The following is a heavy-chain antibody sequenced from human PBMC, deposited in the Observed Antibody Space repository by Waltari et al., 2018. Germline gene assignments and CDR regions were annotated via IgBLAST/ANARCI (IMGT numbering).Heavy chain of an antibody. CDR1: GFSFSTYT. J-gene: IGHJ4*02. Sequence: EVQLVESGGGLVKPGGSLRVSCAASGFSFSTYTMNWVRQAPGKGLEWVSSIIDSSVFISYADSVTGRFTISRDNVKNSVSLQMSSLRADDSAVYYCARVVSAAGTLYQFDYWGQGTLVTVSS. CDR2: IIDSSVFI. CDR3: ARVVSAAGTLYQFDY. D-gene: IGHD6-13*01. V-gene: IGHV3-21*01.